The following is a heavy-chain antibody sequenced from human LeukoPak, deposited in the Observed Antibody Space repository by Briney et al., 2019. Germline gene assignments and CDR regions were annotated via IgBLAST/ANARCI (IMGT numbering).Heavy chain of an antibody. D-gene: IGHD3-3*01. Sequence: GGSLRLSCAASGFTFSSYAMSWVRQAPGKGLERVSAISGSGGSTYYADSVKGRFTISRDNSKNTLYLQMNSLRAEDTAVYYCATNGNAYYDFYWGQGTLVTVSS. CDR3: ATNGNAYYDFY. V-gene: IGHV3-23*01. CDR2: ISGSGGST. J-gene: IGHJ4*02. CDR1: GFTFSSYA.